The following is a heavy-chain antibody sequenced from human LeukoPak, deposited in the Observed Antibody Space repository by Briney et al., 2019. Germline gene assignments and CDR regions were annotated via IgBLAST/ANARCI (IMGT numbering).Heavy chain of an antibody. Sequence: PSETLSLTCSVSGGSISNYYWSWIRQPPGKGLEWIGYIYYSGSTYYNPSLKSRVTISVDTSKNQFSLKLSSVTAADTAVYYCARHTYYYGSFDYWGQGTLVTVSS. D-gene: IGHD3-10*01. CDR3: ARHTYYYGSFDY. CDR2: IYYSGST. V-gene: IGHV4-59*04. CDR1: GGSISNYY. J-gene: IGHJ4*02.